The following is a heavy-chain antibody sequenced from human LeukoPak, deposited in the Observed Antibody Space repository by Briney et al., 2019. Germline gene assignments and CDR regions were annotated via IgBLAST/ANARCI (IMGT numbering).Heavy chain of an antibody. D-gene: IGHD6-13*01. CDR3: AKVYIAAAVDY. Sequence: PGGSLRLSCAASGFTFSTYAMHWVRQAPGKGLEWVAVISYDGSNKYYADSVKGRFTISRDNSKNTLYLQMNSLRAEDTAVYYCAKVYIAAAVDYWGQGTLVTVSS. CDR2: ISYDGSNK. CDR1: GFTFSTYA. J-gene: IGHJ4*02. V-gene: IGHV3-30*04.